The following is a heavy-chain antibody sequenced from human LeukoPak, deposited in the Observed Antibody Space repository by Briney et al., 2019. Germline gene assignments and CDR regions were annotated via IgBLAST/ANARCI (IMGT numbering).Heavy chain of an antibody. J-gene: IGHJ4*02. CDR3: ARWGRTTGYFDY. CDR2: IYYSGST. CDR1: GGSISSYY. Sequence: SETLSLTCTVSGGSISSYYWSWIRQPPGKGLEWIGYIYYSGSTNYNPSLKSRVTISVDTSKNQFSLKLCSVTAADTAVYYCARWGRTTGYFDYWGQGTLVAVSS. V-gene: IGHV4-59*01. D-gene: IGHD1-1*01.